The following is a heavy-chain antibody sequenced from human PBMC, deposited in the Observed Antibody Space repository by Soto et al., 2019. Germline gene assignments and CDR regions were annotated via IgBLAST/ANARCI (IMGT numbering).Heavy chain of an antibody. Sequence: QVQLVESGGGVVQPGRSLRLSCAASGFTFSSYAMHWVRQAPGKGLEWVAVISYYGSNKYYADSVKGRFTISRDNSKDTLHLQMNSLRAEDTAVYYCAREDISSWAFDYWGQGTLVTVSS. D-gene: IGHD6-13*01. CDR2: ISYYGSNK. CDR1: GFTFSSYA. CDR3: AREDISSWAFDY. J-gene: IGHJ4*02. V-gene: IGHV3-30-3*01.